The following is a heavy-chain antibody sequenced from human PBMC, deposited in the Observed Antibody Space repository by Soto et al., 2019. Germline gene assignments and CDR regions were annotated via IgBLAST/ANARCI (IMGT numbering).Heavy chain of an antibody. Sequence: GESLKISCKGSGYSFTSYWISWVRQMPGKGLEWMGRIDPSDSYTNYSPSFQGHATISADKSISTAYLQWSSLKASDTAMYYCASIAAAGTLASDYWGQGTLVTVSS. CDR2: IDPSDSYT. CDR3: ASIAAAGTLASDY. CDR1: GYSFTSYW. V-gene: IGHV5-10-1*01. J-gene: IGHJ4*02. D-gene: IGHD6-13*01.